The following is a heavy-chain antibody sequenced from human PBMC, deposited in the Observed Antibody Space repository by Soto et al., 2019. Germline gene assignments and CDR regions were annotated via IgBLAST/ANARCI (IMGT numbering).Heavy chain of an antibody. CDR1: GGTFSSYT. Sequence: QVQLVQSGAEVKKPGSSVKVSCKASGGTFSSYTISWVRQAPGQGLEWMGRIIPILGIANYAPTFQGRVKITANKSTTTAYMELSSLRSEDTAVYYCASYIADNSYHILTGYRDDGSFDYWGQATLVTVSS. V-gene: IGHV1-69*02. J-gene: IGHJ4*02. D-gene: IGHD3-9*01. CDR3: ASYIADNSYHILTGYRDDGSFDY. CDR2: IIPILGIA.